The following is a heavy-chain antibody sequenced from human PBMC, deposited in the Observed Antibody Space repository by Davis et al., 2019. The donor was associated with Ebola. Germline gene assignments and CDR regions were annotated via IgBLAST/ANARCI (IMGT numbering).Heavy chain of an antibody. J-gene: IGHJ4*02. V-gene: IGHV3-53*05. CDR3: ARGTPNWNYLLGY. D-gene: IGHD1-7*01. CDR2: IYSGGST. Sequence: PGGSLRLFCAASGFTVSSNYMSWVRQAPGKGLEWVSVIYSGGSTYYADSVKGRFTISRDNSKNTLYLQMNSLRAEETAVYYCARGTPNWNYLLGYWGQGTLVTVSS. CDR1: GFTVSSNY.